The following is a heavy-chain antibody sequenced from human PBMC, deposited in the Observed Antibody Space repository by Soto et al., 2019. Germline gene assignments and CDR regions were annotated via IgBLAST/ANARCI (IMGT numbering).Heavy chain of an antibody. CDR1: GFTFNIYT. CDR3: ARLRPLRIIDGDYDGMDF. Sequence: EVQLVESGGGLVRPGGSLILSCAASGFTFNIYTMNWVRQAPGKGLEWVSSISSSGNYIYYADSVKGRFSVSRDNAENSPYLLIDSPRADDTAVYYCARLRPLRIIDGDYDGMDFWCQGTTVTVSS. CDR2: ISSSGNYI. V-gene: IGHV3-21*01. J-gene: IGHJ6*02. D-gene: IGHD3-16*01.